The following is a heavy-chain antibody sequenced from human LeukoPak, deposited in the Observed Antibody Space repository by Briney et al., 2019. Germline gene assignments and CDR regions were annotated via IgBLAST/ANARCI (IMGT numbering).Heavy chain of an antibody. CDR2: IKHDGSEK. V-gene: IGHV3-7*01. CDR3: AGDSRQLIY. J-gene: IGHJ4*02. D-gene: IGHD6-6*01. CDR1: GFTFNSYW. Sequence: PGGSLRLSCAISGFTFNSYWMSWVRQAPGKGLEWVANIKHDGSEKYYVDSVNGRFTISRDNAKNSLYLQMNSRRADDTAVYYWAGDSRQLIYWGQGTLVTVSS.